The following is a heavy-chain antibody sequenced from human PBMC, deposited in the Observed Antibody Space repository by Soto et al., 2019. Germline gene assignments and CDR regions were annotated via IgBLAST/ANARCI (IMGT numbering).Heavy chain of an antibody. CDR1: GFTFGDYA. J-gene: IGHJ4*02. CDR2: ISSKAYGGTT. Sequence: PGGSLRLSCTASGFTFGDYAMSWFRQAPGKGLEWVGFISSKAYGGTTEYAASVKGRFTISRDDSKSIAYLQMNSLKTEDTAVYYCTREYYYGSSGYCSSLFNWFLNGGQGALVTVSS. CDR3: TREYYYGSSGYCSSLFNWFLN. V-gene: IGHV3-49*03. D-gene: IGHD3-22*01.